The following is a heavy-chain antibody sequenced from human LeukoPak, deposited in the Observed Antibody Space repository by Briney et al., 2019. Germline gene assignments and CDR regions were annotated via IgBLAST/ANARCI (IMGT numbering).Heavy chain of an antibody. J-gene: IGHJ4*02. D-gene: IGHD2-2*01. V-gene: IGHV3-15*01. CDR2: IKGKTDGGTR. Sequence: PGGSLRLSCAASAFTFSNAWMSWVRQAPGKGLEWVGRIKGKTDGGTRDYAAPVKGRFTISRDDSKNTLDLQMNSLKTEDTAVYYCTTRRLYCTTSTCSRSQVAYWGQGTLVTVSS. CDR3: TTRRLYCTTSTCSRSQVAY. CDR1: AFTFSNAW.